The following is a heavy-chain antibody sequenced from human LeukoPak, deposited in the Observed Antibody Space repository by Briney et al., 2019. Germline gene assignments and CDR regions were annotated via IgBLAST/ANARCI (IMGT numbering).Heavy chain of an antibody. J-gene: IGHJ2*01. CDR2: IGTAGDT. Sequence: GGSLRRSCAASGFTFSSYDMHWVRQPTGKGLEWVSVIGTAGDTYYPGSVKGRFTISGENAKNSLYLQMNSLRAGDTAVYYCARGTNYDILTGYYTGRGSWYFDLWGRGTLVTVSS. D-gene: IGHD3-9*01. V-gene: IGHV3-13*04. CDR1: GFTFSSYD. CDR3: ARGTNYDILTGYYTGRGSWYFDL.